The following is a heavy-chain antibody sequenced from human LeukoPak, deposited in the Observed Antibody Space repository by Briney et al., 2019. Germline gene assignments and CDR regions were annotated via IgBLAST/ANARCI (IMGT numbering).Heavy chain of an antibody. J-gene: IGHJ4*02. D-gene: IGHD2-21*01. CDR2: INHSGST. Sequence: PSETLSLTCTVSGGSISRSSYYWGWIRQTPGMGLEWIGEINHSGSTNYNPSLKSRVTISVDTSKNQFSLKLSSVTAADTAVYYCARGVVIAPQTFDYWGQGTLVTVSS. CDR3: ARGVVIAPQTFDY. CDR1: GGSISRSSYY. V-gene: IGHV4-39*07.